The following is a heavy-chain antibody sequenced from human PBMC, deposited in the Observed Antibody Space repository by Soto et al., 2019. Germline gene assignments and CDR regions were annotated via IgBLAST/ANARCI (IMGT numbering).Heavy chain of an antibody. V-gene: IGHV1-2*04. CDR3: ARDQWVEMATQISYYYGMDV. CDR2: INPNSGGT. J-gene: IGHJ6*02. D-gene: IGHD2-15*01. CDR1: GYTFTGYY. Sequence: GASVTVSCTASGYTFTGYYMHWVRQAPGQGLEWMGWINPNSGGTNYAQKFQGWVTMTRDTSISTAYMELSRLRSDDTAVYYCARDQWVEMATQISYYYGMDVWGQGTTVTVSS.